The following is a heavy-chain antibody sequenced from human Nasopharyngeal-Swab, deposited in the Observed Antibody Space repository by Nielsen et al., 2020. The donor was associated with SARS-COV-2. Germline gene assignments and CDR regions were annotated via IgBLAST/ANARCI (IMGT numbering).Heavy chain of an antibody. J-gene: IGHJ4*02. CDR2: IYYSGST. Sequence: RQCPGKGLEWIGSIYYSGSTYYNPSLKSRVTISVDTSKNQFSLKLSSVTAADTAVYYCALDYYDSSGYSRPNDYWGQGTLVTVSS. D-gene: IGHD3-22*01. CDR3: ALDYYDSSGYSRPNDY. V-gene: IGHV4-39*07.